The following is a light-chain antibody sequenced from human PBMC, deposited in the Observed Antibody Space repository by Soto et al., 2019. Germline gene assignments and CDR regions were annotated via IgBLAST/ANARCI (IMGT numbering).Light chain of an antibody. CDR1: QNIFTY. J-gene: IGKJ5*01. CDR3: QQRYNWPPIT. Sequence: EVVLTQSPATLSLSPGDRATLSCRASQNIFTYLAWYQQKPGQAPRLLIYDASNRATGVPARFSGSGSGTDFTLTISSLEPEDFAVYYCQQRYNWPPITFGQGTRLEIK. V-gene: IGKV3-11*01. CDR2: DAS.